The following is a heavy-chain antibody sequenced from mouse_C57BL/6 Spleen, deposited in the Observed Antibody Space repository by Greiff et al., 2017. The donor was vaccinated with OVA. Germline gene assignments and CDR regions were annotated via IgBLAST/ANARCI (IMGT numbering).Heavy chain of an antibody. D-gene: IGHD1-1*01. CDR2: IWSGGST. CDR3: ARVGITTVGYAMDY. V-gene: IGHV2-2*02. CDR1: GFSLTSYG. J-gene: IGHJ4*01. Sequence: QVQLQQSGPGLVQPSQSLSITCTVSGFSLTSYGVHWVRQSPGKGLEWLGVIWSGGSTDYNAAFISILSISKDTSKSPVLFKRISLQDKDTAIYYGARVGITTVGYAMDYWGQGTSVTVSS.